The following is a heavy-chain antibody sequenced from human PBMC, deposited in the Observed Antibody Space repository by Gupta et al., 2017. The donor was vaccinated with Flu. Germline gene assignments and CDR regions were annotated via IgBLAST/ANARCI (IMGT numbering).Heavy chain of an antibody. J-gene: IGHJ6*03. V-gene: IGHV4-34*01. CDR1: GRSFTPFY. D-gene: IGHD3-10*01. CDR3: ARVVRGYGSDHIYYYYYYMDV. CDR2: IDHNGNT. Sequence: QAQPQLRGACPFTSSATLSLTCVLDGRSFTPFYWSWIRQPPGKALEWLGQIDHNGNTSYSPSHRSGVAMSRDTSTNHFSLNVKYVTAADTGVDYCARVVRGYGSDHIYYYYYYMDVWGTGTMVTVSS.